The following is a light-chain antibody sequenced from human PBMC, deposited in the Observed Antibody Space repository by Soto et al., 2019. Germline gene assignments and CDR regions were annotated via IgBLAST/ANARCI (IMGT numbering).Light chain of an antibody. V-gene: IGLV1-44*01. CDR1: SSNIGGSS. CDR3: AAWDYSLSAYV. J-gene: IGLJ1*01. CDR2: TNS. Sequence: QSALAQPPSASGTPGQRVTISCSGSSSNIGGSSVNWYRHLPGTAPKLLIYTNSRRPSGVPDRFSGSKSGTSASLTISGPQSEDEAFYYCAAWDYSLSAYVFGTGTKVTVL.